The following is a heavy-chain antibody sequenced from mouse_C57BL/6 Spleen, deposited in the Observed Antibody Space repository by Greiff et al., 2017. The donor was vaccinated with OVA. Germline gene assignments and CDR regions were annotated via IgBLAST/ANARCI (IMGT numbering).Heavy chain of an antibody. Sequence: QVQLKESGPELVKPGASVKISCKASGYAFSSSWMNWVKQRPGKGLEWIGRIYPGDGDTNYNGKFKGKATLTADKSSSTAYMQLSSLTSEDSAVYFCARSNWDVHYFDYWGQGTTLTVSS. CDR1: GYAFSSSW. CDR2: IYPGDGDT. D-gene: IGHD4-1*02. J-gene: IGHJ2*01. V-gene: IGHV1-82*01. CDR3: ARSNWDVHYFDY.